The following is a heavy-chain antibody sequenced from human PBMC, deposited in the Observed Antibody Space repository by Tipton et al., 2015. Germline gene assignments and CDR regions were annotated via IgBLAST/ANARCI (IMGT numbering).Heavy chain of an antibody. Sequence: SLRLSCAASGFTFSTYWMSWVRQTPGKGLEWVGQIKNDGSNKYYLDSMEGRFSISRDNAKNSLYLQMNTLRAEDTGVYYCARDVNGGYYDVWGQGTTVTGSP. V-gene: IGHV3-7*01. CDR2: IKNDGSNK. CDR3: ARDVNGGYYDV. CDR1: GFTFSTYW. J-gene: IGHJ3*01. D-gene: IGHD3-10*01.